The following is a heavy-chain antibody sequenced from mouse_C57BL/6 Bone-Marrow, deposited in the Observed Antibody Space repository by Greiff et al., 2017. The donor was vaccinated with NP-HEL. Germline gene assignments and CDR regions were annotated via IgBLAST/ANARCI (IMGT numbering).Heavy chain of an antibody. Sequence: DVKLVESGGGLVKPGGSLKLSCAASGFTFSSYAMSWVRQTPDKRLEWVATISSGGSYTYYPDNVKGRFTISRDNAKNNLYLQMSHLKSEDTAMYYCARATVVPLDDWGQGTTLTVSS. CDR3: ARATVVPLDD. CDR1: GFTFSSYA. CDR2: ISSGGSYT. J-gene: IGHJ2*01. V-gene: IGHV5-4*03. D-gene: IGHD1-1*01.